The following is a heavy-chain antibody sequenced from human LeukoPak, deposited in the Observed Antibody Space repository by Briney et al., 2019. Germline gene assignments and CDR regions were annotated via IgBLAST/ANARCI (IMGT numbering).Heavy chain of an antibody. CDR3: ARDLIQWTQKTAMVGY. CDR1: GSTFSSYS. Sequence: GGSLRLSCAASGSTFSSYSMNWVRQAPGKGLEWVSSISSSSSYIYYADSVKGRFTISRDNSKNTLYLQMNSLRAEDTAVYYCARDLIQWTQKTAMVGYWGQGTLVTVSS. J-gene: IGHJ4*02. D-gene: IGHD5-18*01. CDR2: ISSSSSYI. V-gene: IGHV3-21*01.